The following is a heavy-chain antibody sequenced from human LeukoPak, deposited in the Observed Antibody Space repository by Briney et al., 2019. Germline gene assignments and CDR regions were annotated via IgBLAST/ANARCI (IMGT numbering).Heavy chain of an antibody. J-gene: IGHJ4*02. D-gene: IGHD2-2*01. CDR3: ARASSYTGHLGW. CDR2: IYYSGST. CDR1: GGSISSYY. Sequence: PLETLSLTCTVSGGSISSYYWSWIRRPPGKGLEWIGYIYYSGSTNYNPSLKSRVTISVDTSKNQFSLNLISVTAADTAVYYCARASSYTGHLGWWGQGTLVTVSS. V-gene: IGHV4-59*08.